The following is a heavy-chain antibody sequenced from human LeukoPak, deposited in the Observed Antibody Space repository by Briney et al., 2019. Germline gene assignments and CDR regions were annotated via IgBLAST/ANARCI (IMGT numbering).Heavy chain of an antibody. V-gene: IGHV3-66*04. CDR1: GFTVSSNY. Sequence: PGGSLRLSCAASGFTVSSNYMSWARQAPGKGLEWVSVIYSGGNTYYADSVKGRFTISRDNSKNTLYVQMNSLRAEDTAVYYCARPSSSYFFFDCWGQGALVTVSS. CDR3: ARPSSSYFFFDC. J-gene: IGHJ4*02. D-gene: IGHD6-13*01. CDR2: IYSGGNT.